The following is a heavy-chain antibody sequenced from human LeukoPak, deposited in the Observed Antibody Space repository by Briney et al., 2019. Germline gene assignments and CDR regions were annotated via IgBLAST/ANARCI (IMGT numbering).Heavy chain of an antibody. D-gene: IGHD3-9*01. V-gene: IGHV1-18*04. J-gene: IGHJ4*02. CDR3: ARGGFTDYSGLDS. Sequence: GASVKVSCKASGFTFTSYGISWVRQAPGQGPEWKGWVSAYNGNTNYAQKLRGRVTMTTDTSTSTAYMELRSLRSDDTAVYYCARGGFTDYSGLDSWGQGTLVTVSS. CDR2: VSAYNGNT. CDR1: GFTFTSYG.